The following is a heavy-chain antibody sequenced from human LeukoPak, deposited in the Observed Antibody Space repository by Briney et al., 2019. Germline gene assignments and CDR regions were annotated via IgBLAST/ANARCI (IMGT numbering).Heavy chain of an antibody. CDR1: GFTFSRYA. D-gene: IGHD4-11*01. V-gene: IGHV3-30*04. CDR3: VREDFGNYYFDF. J-gene: IGHJ4*02. CDR2: ILQDGTIK. Sequence: PGGSLRLSCAASGFTFSRYAFHWVRQAPGKGLEWVAVILQDGTIKYYADSVKGRFTISRDNSKNTLYLQVHSVSTEDTAVYYCVREDFGNYYFDFWCQGTLVTVSS.